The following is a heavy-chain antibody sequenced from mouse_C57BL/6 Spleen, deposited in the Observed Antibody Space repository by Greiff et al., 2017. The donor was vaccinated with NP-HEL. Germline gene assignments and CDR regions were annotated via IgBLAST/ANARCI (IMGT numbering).Heavy chain of an antibody. J-gene: IGHJ2*01. Sequence: VQLQQSGPELVKPGASVKISCKASGYAFSSSWMNWVKQRPGKGLEWIGRIYPGDGDTNYNGKFKGKATLTADKSSSTAYMQLSSLTSEDSAVYFCARDHITFYYFDYWGQGTTLTVSS. CDR2: IYPGDGDT. D-gene: IGHD1-3*01. CDR3: ARDHITFYYFDY. V-gene: IGHV1-82*01. CDR1: GYAFSSSW.